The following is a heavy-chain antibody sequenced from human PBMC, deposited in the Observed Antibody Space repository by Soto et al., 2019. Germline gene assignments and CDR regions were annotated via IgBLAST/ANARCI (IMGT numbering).Heavy chain of an antibody. D-gene: IGHD5-18*01. CDR3: ESGYTYGLYYFDY. CDR1: GGSISSYY. Sequence: SETLSLTCTVSGGSISSYYWSWIRQPPGKGLEWIGYIYYSGSTNYNPSLKSRVTISVDTSKNQFSLKLSSVTAADTAVYYCESGYTYGLYYFDYWGQGTLVTVSS. V-gene: IGHV4-59*01. CDR2: IYYSGST. J-gene: IGHJ4*02.